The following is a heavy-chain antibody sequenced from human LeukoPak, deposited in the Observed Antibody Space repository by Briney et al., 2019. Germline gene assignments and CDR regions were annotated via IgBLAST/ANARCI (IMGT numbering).Heavy chain of an antibody. CDR3: ARTTRIYSSSSTGPILY. D-gene: IGHD6-6*01. J-gene: IGHJ4*02. CDR2: ISSSGSTI. V-gene: IGHV3-11*01. Sequence: GGSLRPSCAASGFTFSDYYMSWIRQAPGKGLEWVSYISSSGSTIYYADSVKGRFTISRDNAKNSLYLQMNSLRAEDTAVYYCARTTRIYSSSSTGPILYWGQGTLVTVSS. CDR1: GFTFSDYY.